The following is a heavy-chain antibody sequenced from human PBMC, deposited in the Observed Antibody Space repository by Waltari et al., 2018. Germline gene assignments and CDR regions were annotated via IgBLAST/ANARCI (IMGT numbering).Heavy chain of an antibody. D-gene: IGHD3-3*01. J-gene: IGHJ4*02. CDR2: IWYDGSNK. CDR3: AKDTNY. CDR1: GLTFSSYG. V-gene: IGHV3-30*18. Sequence: QVQRVESGGGVGKPGRSRRLSCAASGLTFSSYGMHWVRQAPGKGLEWVSVIWYDGSNKYYADSVKGRFTISRDNSKNTLYLQMNSLRAEDTAMYYCAKDTNYWGQGTLVTVSS.